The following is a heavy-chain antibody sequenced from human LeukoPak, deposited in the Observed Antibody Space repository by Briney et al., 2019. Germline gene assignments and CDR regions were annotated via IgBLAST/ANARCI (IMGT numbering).Heavy chain of an antibody. CDR3: ARAGTVTPIPPNY. V-gene: IGHV3-64*01. CDR2: ISSNGGST. CDR1: GFTFSSYA. Sequence: PGGSLRLSCAASGFTFSSYAMHWVRQAPGKGLEYVSAISSNGGSTYYANSVKGRFTISRDNSKNTLYLQMGSLRAEDMAVYYCARAGTVTPIPPNYWGQGTLVTVSS. D-gene: IGHD4-17*01. J-gene: IGHJ4*02.